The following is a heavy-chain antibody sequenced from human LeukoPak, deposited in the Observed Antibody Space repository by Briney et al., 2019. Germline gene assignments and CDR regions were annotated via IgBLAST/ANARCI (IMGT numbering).Heavy chain of an antibody. CDR3: AKESRYYYDSSGYSC. D-gene: IGHD3-22*01. Sequence: GSLRLSCAASGFTVSSNYMTWVRQAPGKGLEWVSVIYSDGSTYYADSVKGRFTISRDTSKNTLYLQMNSLRAEDTAVYYCAKESRYYYDSSGYSCWGQGTLVTVSS. CDR2: IYSDGST. V-gene: IGHV3-66*01. CDR1: GFTVSSNY. J-gene: IGHJ4*02.